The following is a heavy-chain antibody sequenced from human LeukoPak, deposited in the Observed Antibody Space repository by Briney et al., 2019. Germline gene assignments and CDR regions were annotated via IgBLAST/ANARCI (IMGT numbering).Heavy chain of an antibody. Sequence: ASVKVSCKASGGTVSSYAISWVRQAPGQGLEWMGGIIPILGTAHYAQKFQGRVTISADISTSTAYMEPSSLRSEDTAVYYCAKNFGSGSSFSDYWGQGTLVTVSS. D-gene: IGHD3-10*01. J-gene: IGHJ4*02. CDR3: AKNFGSGSSFSDY. V-gene: IGHV1-69*06. CDR2: IIPILGTA. CDR1: GGTVSSYA.